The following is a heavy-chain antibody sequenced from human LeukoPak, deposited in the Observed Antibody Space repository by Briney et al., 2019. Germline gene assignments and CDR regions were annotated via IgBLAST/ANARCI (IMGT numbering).Heavy chain of an antibody. Sequence: GGSLRLSCAASGFTFSNYAMHWVRQAPGKGLEWVALISYELTNRYYADSVKGRFTVSRDNSLNILYLQMTSLTPEDTAVYFCARRQQIVYNYYYYAMDVWGQGTTVAVSS. V-gene: IGHV3-30*14. J-gene: IGHJ6*02. CDR3: ARRQQIVYNYYYYAMDV. D-gene: IGHD6-6*01. CDR1: GFTFSNYA. CDR2: ISYELTNR.